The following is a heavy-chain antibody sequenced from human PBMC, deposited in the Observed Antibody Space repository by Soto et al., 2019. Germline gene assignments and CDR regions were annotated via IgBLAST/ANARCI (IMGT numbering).Heavy chain of an antibody. D-gene: IGHD3-3*01. CDR3: SRDGDYYGLDV. CDR2: IRSKAYGGTT. J-gene: IGHJ6*02. V-gene: IGHV3-49*03. CDR1: GFTFGDYA. Sequence: GGSLRLSCTASGFTFGDYAMSWFRQAPGKGLEWVGFIRSKAYGGTTEYAASVKGRFTISRDDSKSIAYLQMNSLQTEDTAIYYCSRDGDYYGLDVWGRGTTVTVSS.